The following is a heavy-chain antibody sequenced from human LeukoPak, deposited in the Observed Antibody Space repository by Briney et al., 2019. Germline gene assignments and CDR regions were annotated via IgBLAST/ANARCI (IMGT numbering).Heavy chain of an antibody. CDR2: IIPIFGTA. Sequence: SVKVSCKTSGYTFTNYGISWVRQAPGQGLEWMGGIIPIFGTANYAQKFQGRVTITADESTSTAYMELSSLRSEDTAVYYCARDESIAAAGFDYWGQGTLVTVSS. V-gene: IGHV1-69*13. J-gene: IGHJ4*02. CDR1: GYTFTNYG. CDR3: ARDESIAAAGFDY. D-gene: IGHD6-13*01.